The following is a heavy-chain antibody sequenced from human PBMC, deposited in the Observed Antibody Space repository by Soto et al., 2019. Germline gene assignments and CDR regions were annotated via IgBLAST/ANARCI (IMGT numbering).Heavy chain of an antibody. Sequence: QVQLQESGPGLVRPSETLSLTCTVSGDSIISGDYWWSWIRQSPGKDLEWIGYISYSGSTYYSPSLRSRVTISVDTSKNQFSVKMTSVTASDTAVYYCARANAGWWYDFWGQGTLVTVSS. CDR2: ISYSGST. CDR1: GDSIISGDYW. J-gene: IGHJ4*02. D-gene: IGHD2-15*01. V-gene: IGHV4-30-4*01. CDR3: ARANAGWWYDF.